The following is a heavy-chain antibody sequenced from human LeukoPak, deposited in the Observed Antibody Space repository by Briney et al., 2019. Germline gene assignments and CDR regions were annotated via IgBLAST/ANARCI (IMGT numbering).Heavy chain of an antibody. D-gene: IGHD3-22*01. V-gene: IGHV1-18*01. CDR3: ARDSITMIVVVRGYFDY. J-gene: IGHJ4*02. CDR2: ISAYNGNT. CDR1: GYTFTSYV. Sequence: ASVKVSCKASGYTFTSYVISWVRQAPGQGLEWMGWISAYNGNTNYAQKLQGRVTMTTDTSTSTAYMELRSLRSDDTAVYYCARDSITMIVVVRGYFDYWGQGTLVTVSS.